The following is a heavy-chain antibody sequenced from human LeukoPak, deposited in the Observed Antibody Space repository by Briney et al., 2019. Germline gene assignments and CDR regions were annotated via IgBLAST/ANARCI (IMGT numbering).Heavy chain of an antibody. Sequence: ESGPTLVNPTQTLTLTCTFSGFSLSTSGVGVGWIRQPPGKALEWLALIYWDDDKRYSPSLKSRLTITKDTSKNQVVLTMTNMDPVDTATYYCAHTRPYYYGSGSFFYFDYWGQGTLVTVSS. J-gene: IGHJ4*02. V-gene: IGHV2-5*02. CDR1: GFSLSTSGVG. CDR3: AHTRPYYYGSGSFFYFDY. D-gene: IGHD3-10*01. CDR2: IYWDDDK.